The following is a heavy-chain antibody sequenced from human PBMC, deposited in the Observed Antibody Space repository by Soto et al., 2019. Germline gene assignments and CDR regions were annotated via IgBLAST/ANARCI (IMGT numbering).Heavy chain of an antibody. Sequence: GGSLRLSCAVSGFTFNNYAMSWVRQAPGKGLEWVSGISASGSRTFYADSVKGRFTVSRDFSKNTLSLQMDSLRAEDTAVYFCGKDPNGDYVGGFEFWGPGTMVTVSS. CDR2: ISASGSRT. CDR1: GFTFNNYA. J-gene: IGHJ3*01. CDR3: GKDPNGDYVGGFEF. D-gene: IGHD4-17*01. V-gene: IGHV3-23*01.